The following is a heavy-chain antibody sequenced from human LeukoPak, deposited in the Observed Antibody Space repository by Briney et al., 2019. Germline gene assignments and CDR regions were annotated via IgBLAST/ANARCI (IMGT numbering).Heavy chain of an antibody. V-gene: IGHV3-23*01. J-gene: IGHJ5*02. CDR3: AKAWVVAASYNWFDP. CDR1: GFTFSSYA. CDR2: ISGSGGST. Sequence: GGSLRLSCAASGFTFSSYAMSWVRQAPGKGLEWVSAISGSGGSTFYADSVKGRFTISRDNSKNTLYLQMNSLRAEDTAVYYCAKAWVVAASYNWFDPWGQGTLVTVSS. D-gene: IGHD2-15*01.